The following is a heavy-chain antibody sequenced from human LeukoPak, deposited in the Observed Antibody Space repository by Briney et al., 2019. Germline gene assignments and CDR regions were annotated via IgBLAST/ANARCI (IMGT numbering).Heavy chain of an antibody. J-gene: IGHJ3*02. CDR3: ARQTLYGDDAFDI. CDR2: ISYDGSNK. D-gene: IGHD3-10*01. V-gene: IGHV3-30*14. CDR1: GFTFSSYA. Sequence: GGSLRLSCAASGFTFSSYAMHWVRQAPGKGLEWVAVISYDGSNKYYADSVKGRFTISRDNSKNTLYLQMNSLRAEDTAVYYCARQTLYGDDAFDIWGQGTMVTVSS.